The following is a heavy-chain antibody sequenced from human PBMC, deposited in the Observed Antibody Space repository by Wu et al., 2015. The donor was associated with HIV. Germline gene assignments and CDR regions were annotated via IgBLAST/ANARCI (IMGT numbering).Heavy chain of an antibody. V-gene: IGHV1-69*05. CDR2: IIPIFGTA. J-gene: IGHJ6*03. CDR3: ACIAVAGTAQAYYYYMDV. CDR1: GGTFSSYA. D-gene: IGHD6-19*01. Sequence: QVQLVQSGAEVKKPGSSVKVSCKASGGTFSSYAISWVRQAPGQGLEWMGGIIPIFGTANYAQKFQGRVTITTDESTSTAYMELSSLRSEDTAVYYCACIAVAGTAQAYYYYMDVWGQRDHGHRLL.